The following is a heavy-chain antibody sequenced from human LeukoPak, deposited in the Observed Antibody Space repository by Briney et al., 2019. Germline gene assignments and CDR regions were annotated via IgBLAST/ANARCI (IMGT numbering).Heavy chain of an antibody. CDR1: GFPFSNGW. D-gene: IGHD6-25*01. V-gene: IGHV3-15*01. CDR2: IKSKKDGGTI. Sequence: GGSLRLSCVVSGFPFSNGWMSWVRQAPGKGLEWVGRIKSKKDGGTIDYAAPVKGRFPISRDDSKNTLYLQMNSLKTEDTAVYYCTTGTAYSGLDHWSQGTQVTLSS. J-gene: IGHJ4*02. CDR3: TTGTAYSGLDH.